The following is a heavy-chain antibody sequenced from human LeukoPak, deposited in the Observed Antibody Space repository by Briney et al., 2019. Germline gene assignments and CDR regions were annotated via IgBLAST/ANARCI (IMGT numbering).Heavy chain of an antibody. D-gene: IGHD2/OR15-2a*01. CDR1: GGSISSGDYY. CDR2: IYYSGST. Sequence: SETLSLTCTVSGGSISSGDYYWSWIRQPPGKGLEWIGYIYYSGSTYYNPSLKSRVTMSVDTSKNQFSLKLSSVTAADTAVYYCAREEEGTLYYWGQGTLVTVSS. CDR3: AREEEGTLYY. J-gene: IGHJ4*02. V-gene: IGHV4-30-4*01.